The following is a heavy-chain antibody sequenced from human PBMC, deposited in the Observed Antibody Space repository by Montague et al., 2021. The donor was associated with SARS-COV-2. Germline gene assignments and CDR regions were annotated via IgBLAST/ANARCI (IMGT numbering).Heavy chain of an antibody. J-gene: IGHJ6*01. CDR1: GFSLSTSGMC. CDR3: ARRTYDILTGYDYGMDV. D-gene: IGHD3-9*01. CDR2: IDWDDDK. Sequence: PALVKPTQTLTPTCTFSGFSLSTSGMCVSWIRQPPGKALEWLARIDWDDDKYYSTSLKTRLTISKDTSKNQVVLTMTNMDPVDTATYYCARRTYDILTGYDYGMDVWVKGPRSPSPQ. V-gene: IGHV2-70*11.